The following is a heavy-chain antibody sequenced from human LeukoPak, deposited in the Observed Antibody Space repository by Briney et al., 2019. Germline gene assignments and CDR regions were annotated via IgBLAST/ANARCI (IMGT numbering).Heavy chain of an antibody. J-gene: IGHJ4*02. V-gene: IGHV3-23*01. CDR1: GFTFSSYG. CDR3: AKSVNYYDSSGYSGTGY. Sequence: GGSLRLSCAASGFTFSSYGMSWVRQAPGKGLEWVSAISGSGGSTYYADSVKGRFTISRDNSKNTLYLQMNSLRAEDTAVYYCAKSVNYYDSSGYSGTGYWGQGTLVTVSS. D-gene: IGHD3-22*01. CDR2: ISGSGGST.